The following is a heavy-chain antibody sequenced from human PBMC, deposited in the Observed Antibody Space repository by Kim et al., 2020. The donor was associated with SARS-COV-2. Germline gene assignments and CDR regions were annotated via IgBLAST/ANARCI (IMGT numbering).Heavy chain of an antibody. CDR2: T. D-gene: IGHD4-17*01. Sequence: TKYAKKVQGRVTMTTDTSTNTAYMELWSLRADDTAMYYCARGAYGDVSFDYWGQGTLVTVSS. J-gene: IGHJ4*02. V-gene: IGHV1-18*01. CDR3: ARGAYGDVSFDY.